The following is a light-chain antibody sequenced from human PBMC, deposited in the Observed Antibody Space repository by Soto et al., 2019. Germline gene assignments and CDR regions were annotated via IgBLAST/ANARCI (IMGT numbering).Light chain of an antibody. J-gene: IGLJ3*02. CDR1: NSAVGSYNL. V-gene: IGLV2-23*01. Sequence: QSVLTQPASVSGSPGQSITISCTETNSAVGSYNLVSWYQQHPGKAPKLMIYEGTKRPSGVSNRFSGSKSGNTASLTISGLQTEDDADYHCCSYAGSSAHVVFGGGTKVTVL. CDR3: CSYAGSSAHVV. CDR2: EGT.